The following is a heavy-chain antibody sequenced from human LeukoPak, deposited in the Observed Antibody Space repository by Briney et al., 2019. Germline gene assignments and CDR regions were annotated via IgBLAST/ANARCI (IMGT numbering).Heavy chain of an antibody. J-gene: IGHJ6*02. D-gene: IGHD6-6*01. V-gene: IGHV3-21*01. Sequence: GGSLRLSCAASGFTFSSYSMNWVRQAPGKGLEWVSSISSSSSYIYYADSVKSRFTISRDNAKNSLYLQMNSLRAEDTAVYYCAREYSSSSYYYGMDVWGQGTTVTVSS. CDR1: GFTFSSYS. CDR3: AREYSSSSYYYGMDV. CDR2: ISSSSSYI.